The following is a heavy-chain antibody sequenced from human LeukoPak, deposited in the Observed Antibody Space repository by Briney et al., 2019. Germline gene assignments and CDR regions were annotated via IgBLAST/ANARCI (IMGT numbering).Heavy chain of an antibody. CDR2: IIPIFGTA. D-gene: IGHD6-6*01. CDR1: GGTFSSYA. Sequence: ASVKVSCKASGGTFSSYAISWVRQAPGQGVEWMGGIIPIFGTANYAQTFQGRVTITADESTSTAYMELSSLRSEDTAVYYCARWGSSSSYYYYYYYIDVWGKGTTVTVSS. CDR3: ARWGSSSSYYYYYYYIDV. J-gene: IGHJ6*03. V-gene: IGHV1-69*13.